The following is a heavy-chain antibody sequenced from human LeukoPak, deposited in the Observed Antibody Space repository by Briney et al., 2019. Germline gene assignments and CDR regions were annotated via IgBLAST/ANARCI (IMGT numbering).Heavy chain of an antibody. CDR3: AKAQPGIAVAGTGY. CDR2: IRYDGSNK. CDR1: GFTFSSYG. Sequence: GGSLRLSCAASGFTFSSYGMHWVRQAPGKGLEWVAFIRYDGSNKYYADSVKGRFTISRDNSKNTLYMQMNSLRAEDTAVYYCAKAQPGIAVAGTGYWGQGTLVTVSS. D-gene: IGHD6-19*01. V-gene: IGHV3-30*02. J-gene: IGHJ4*02.